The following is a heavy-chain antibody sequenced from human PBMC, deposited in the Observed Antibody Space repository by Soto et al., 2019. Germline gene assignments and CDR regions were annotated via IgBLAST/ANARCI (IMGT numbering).Heavy chain of an antibody. CDR1: GGSISSSSYY. D-gene: IGHD4-17*01. Sequence: SETLSLTCTVSGGSISSSSYYWGWIRQPPGKGLEWIGSIYYSGSTYYNPSLKSRVTISVDTSKNQFSLKLSSVTAADTAVYYCARPRDDYGDLDDAFDIWGQGTMVTVSS. V-gene: IGHV4-39*01. J-gene: IGHJ3*02. CDR3: ARPRDDYGDLDDAFDI. CDR2: IYYSGST.